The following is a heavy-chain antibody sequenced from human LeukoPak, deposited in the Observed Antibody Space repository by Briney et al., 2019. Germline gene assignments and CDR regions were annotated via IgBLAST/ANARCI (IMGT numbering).Heavy chain of an antibody. V-gene: IGHV3-30*18. J-gene: IGHJ6*02. D-gene: IGHD2/OR15-2a*01. Sequence: PGGSLRLSCAASGFTFSSYGMHWVRQAPGKGLEWVAVISYDGSSKYYADSVKGRFTISRDNTKNMLYLQMNSLGAEDTAVYYCAKANSPNYYYYYGMDVWGQGTTVTVSS. CDR2: ISYDGSSK. CDR3: AKANSPNYYYYYGMDV. CDR1: GFTFSSYG.